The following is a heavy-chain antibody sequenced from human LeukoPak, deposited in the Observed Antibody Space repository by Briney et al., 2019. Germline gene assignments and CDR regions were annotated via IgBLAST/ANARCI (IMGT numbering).Heavy chain of an antibody. CDR2: IYYSGST. CDR1: GGSISSGGYY. CDR3: ARDLSGRYGNWFDS. Sequence: SQTLSLTCTVSGGSISSGGYYWSWIRQHPGKGLEWIGYIYYSGSTYYNPSLKSRVTISIDKTKNQFSLKLTSVTAADTALYFCARDLSGRYGNWFDSWGQGNLVTVSS. V-gene: IGHV4-31*03. J-gene: IGHJ5*01. D-gene: IGHD1-26*01.